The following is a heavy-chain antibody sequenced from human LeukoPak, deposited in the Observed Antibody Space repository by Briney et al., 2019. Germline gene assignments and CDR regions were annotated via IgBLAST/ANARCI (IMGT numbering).Heavy chain of an antibody. D-gene: IGHD2-2*01. J-gene: IGHJ6*03. CDR2: IFPIFGTA. V-gene: IGHV1-69*05. CDR1: GGTLTSYA. CDR3: ARGADIVVVPAAISHYYYYMDV. Sequence: ASVKVSCKASGGTLTSYAISGVRQAPGQGLEWMGGIFPIFGTANYAQKFQSRVTITTDESTSTAYRELSSLRSEDTAVYYCARGADIVVVPAAISHYYYYMDVWGKGTTVTVSS.